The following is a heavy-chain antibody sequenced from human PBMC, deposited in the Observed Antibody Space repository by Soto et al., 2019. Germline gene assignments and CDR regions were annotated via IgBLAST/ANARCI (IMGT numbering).Heavy chain of an antibody. D-gene: IGHD2-2*01. CDR2: IRSKPNSYAT. CDR3: TRQGGDSVLVPAAPPCRQLVLGMDV. V-gene: IGHV3-73*01. CDR1: GLNFSGSA. Sequence: EVQLVEAGGGLVQPGGPLKLSRAASGLNFSGSAMHWVRQASGKGLEGVGLIRSKPNSYATAYAASGKGRFTISRDDSKNTADLQMNSLKTEDTAVYYCTRQGGDSVLVPAAPPCRQLVLGMDVWGQGTTVTVSS. J-gene: IGHJ6*02.